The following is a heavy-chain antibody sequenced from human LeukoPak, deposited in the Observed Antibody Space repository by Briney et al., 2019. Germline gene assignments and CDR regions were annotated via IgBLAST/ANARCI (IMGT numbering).Heavy chain of an antibody. CDR2: IYYSGST. J-gene: IGHJ4*02. V-gene: IGHV4-61*05. D-gene: IGHD3-10*01. CDR3: ARSPRRPHFYSSGSYYYYFDY. Sequence: SETLSLTCSVSGDSISTSSYYWGWIRQPPGKGLEWIGYIYYSGSTNYNPSLKSRVTISVDTSKNQFFLKLSSVTAADTAVYYCARSPRRPHFYSSGSYYYYFDYWGQGTLVTVSS. CDR1: GDSISTSSYY.